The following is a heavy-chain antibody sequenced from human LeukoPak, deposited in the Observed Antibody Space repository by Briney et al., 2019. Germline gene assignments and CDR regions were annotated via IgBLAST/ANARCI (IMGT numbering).Heavy chain of an antibody. D-gene: IGHD6-19*01. CDR2: IYARGST. V-gene: IGHV4-4*07. CDR1: GGSISSYY. Sequence: SETLSLTCTVSGGSISSYYWSWIRQPAGKGLEWIGRIYARGSTNYNPSLKSRVTLSVDTSKNQFSLRLDSVTPADTAVYFCAAGTYNGGWTPWGPGTLVTVSS. CDR3: AAGTYNGGWTP. J-gene: IGHJ5*02.